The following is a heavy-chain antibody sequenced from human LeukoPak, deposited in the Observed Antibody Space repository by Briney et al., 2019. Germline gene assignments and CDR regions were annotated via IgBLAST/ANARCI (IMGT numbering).Heavy chain of an antibody. CDR3: ARSYYDLPSFDY. D-gene: IGHD3-3*01. Sequence: TSETLSLTCNVTGGSISSGSYYWSWIRQPAGKGLEWIGRIYTSGSTNYNPSLKSRVTISVDTSKNQFSLKLSSVTAADTAVYYCARSYYDLPSFDYWGQGTLVTVSS. CDR2: IYTSGST. V-gene: IGHV4-61*02. J-gene: IGHJ4*02. CDR1: GGSISSGSYY.